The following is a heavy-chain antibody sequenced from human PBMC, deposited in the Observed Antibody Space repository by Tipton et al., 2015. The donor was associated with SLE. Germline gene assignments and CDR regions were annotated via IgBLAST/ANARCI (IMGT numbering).Heavy chain of an antibody. V-gene: IGHV4-4*07. CDR2: IYTSGST. Sequence: TLSLTCTVSGGSISSYYWSWVRQPAGKGLEWIGRIYTSGSTNYNPSLKSRGTISVDTSKNQFSLKLSSVTAADTAVYYCARVHLHIRAFDIWGQGTMVTVSS. CDR3: ARVHLHIRAFDI. CDR1: GGSISSYY. J-gene: IGHJ3*02. D-gene: IGHD2-21*01.